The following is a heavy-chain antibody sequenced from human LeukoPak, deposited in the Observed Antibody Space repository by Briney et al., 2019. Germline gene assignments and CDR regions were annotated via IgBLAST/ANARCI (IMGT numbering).Heavy chain of an antibody. CDR2: IYSSSIT. D-gene: IGHD3-10*01. CDR1: GFTFSSYA. Sequence: GGSLRLSCAASGFTFSSYAMSWVRQAPGKGLEWVSVIYSSSITSYADSVKGRFTISRHNSKNTLYLQMNSLRADDTAVYYCARGRGAANDAFDIWGRGTMVTVSS. CDR3: ARGRGAANDAFDI. J-gene: IGHJ3*02. V-gene: IGHV3-53*04.